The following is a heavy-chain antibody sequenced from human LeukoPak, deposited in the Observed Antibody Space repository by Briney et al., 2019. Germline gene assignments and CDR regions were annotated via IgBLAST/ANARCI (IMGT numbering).Heavy chain of an antibody. J-gene: IGHJ2*01. CDR1: GYTFTNSG. CDR3: ASDLGVIPWYFDL. D-gene: IGHD3-16*02. Sequence: ASVKVSCKASGYTFTNSGINWVRQAPGQGLEWMGWISVYNSNTNYARKFEGRVSMTTETFTNTAYLDLEGLRSDDTAIYYCASDLGVIPWYFDLWGRGTRLTVSS. V-gene: IGHV1-18*01. CDR2: ISVYNSNT.